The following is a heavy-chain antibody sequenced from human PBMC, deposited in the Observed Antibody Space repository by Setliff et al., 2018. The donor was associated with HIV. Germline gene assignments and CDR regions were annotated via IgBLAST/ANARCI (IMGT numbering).Heavy chain of an antibody. CDR3: ARDHADSSGWYGWHYYYYGMDV. V-gene: IGHV3-7*01. CDR1: GFTFSSFW. D-gene: IGHD6-19*01. CDR2: IKQEGSEK. Sequence: SGGSLRLSCAASGFTFSSFWMSWVRQAPGKGLEWVANIKQEGSEKYYVDSLKGRFTISRDKAKHSLYLQMNRLRAEDTAVYYCARDHADSSGWYGWHYYYYGMDVWGQGTTVTVSS. J-gene: IGHJ6*02.